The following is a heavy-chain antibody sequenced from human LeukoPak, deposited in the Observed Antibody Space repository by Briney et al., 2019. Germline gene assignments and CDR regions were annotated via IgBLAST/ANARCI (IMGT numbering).Heavy chain of an antibody. CDR1: GFTFSSYG. Sequence: PGRSLSLSCAASGFTFSSYGMHWVRQAPGKGLEWVAVISYDGSNKYYADSVKGRFTISRDNSKNTLYLQMNSLRAEDTAVYYCASPAGNQLLYDYWGQGTLVTVSS. J-gene: IGHJ4*02. D-gene: IGHD2-2*02. CDR2: ISYDGSNK. CDR3: ASPAGNQLLYDY. V-gene: IGHV3-30*03.